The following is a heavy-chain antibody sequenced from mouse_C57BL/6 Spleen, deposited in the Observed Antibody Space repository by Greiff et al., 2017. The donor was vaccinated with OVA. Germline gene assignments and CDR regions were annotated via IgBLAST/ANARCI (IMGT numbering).Heavy chain of an antibody. Sequence: VKLMESGPELVKPGASVKISCKASGYAFSSSWMNWVKQRPGKGLEWIGRIYPGDGDTNYNGKFKGKATLTADKSSSTADMQLSSLTSEDSAVYFCARSLDYDGGTDWYFDVWGTGTTVTVSS. CDR2: IYPGDGDT. CDR1: GYAFSSSW. J-gene: IGHJ1*03. CDR3: ARSLDYDGGTDWYFDV. V-gene: IGHV1-82*01. D-gene: IGHD2-4*01.